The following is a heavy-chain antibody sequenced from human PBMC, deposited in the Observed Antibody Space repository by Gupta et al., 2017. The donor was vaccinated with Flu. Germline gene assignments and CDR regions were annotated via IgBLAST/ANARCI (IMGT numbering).Heavy chain of an antibody. CDR3: AKGPRYSGNYYFGVHYFDY. CDR2: ISGSAGST. J-gene: IGHJ4*01. D-gene: IGHD1-26*01. V-gene: IGHV3-23*01. Sequence: RQAPGKGLEWVSGISGSAGSTYYADSVKGRFTISRDNSKNTLFLQMSSLRAEDTAVYYCAKGPRYSGNYYFGVHYFDYWGQGTEVTVSS.